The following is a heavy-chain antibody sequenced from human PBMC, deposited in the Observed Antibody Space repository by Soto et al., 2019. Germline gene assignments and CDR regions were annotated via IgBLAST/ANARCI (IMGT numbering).Heavy chain of an antibody. J-gene: IGHJ5*02. Sequence: SETLSLTCAVSGGSISSGNSYSWSWIRQPPGKGLEWIGSISHTGSTSYNPSLKGRVTMSVDKSKNQFSLKLSSVTAADMAVYYCARAVAPYLGTWFDPWGQGTLVTGLL. CDR2: ISHTGST. V-gene: IGHV4-30-2*01. D-gene: IGHD3-16*01. CDR1: GGSISSGNSYS. CDR3: ARAVAPYLGTWFDP.